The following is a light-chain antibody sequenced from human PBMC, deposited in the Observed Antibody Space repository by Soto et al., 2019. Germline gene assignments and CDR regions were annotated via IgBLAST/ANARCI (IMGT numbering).Light chain of an antibody. J-gene: IGLJ2*01. V-gene: IGLV2-14*01. CDR1: SSDVGGYNY. Sequence: QSVLTQPASVSGSPGQSITISCTGTSSDVGGYNYVSWYQQHPGKAPKLMIYDVSNRPSGVSNRFSGSKSGNTASLTISGLQAEDEADYYCSSYTSFSGVFGGSTTLTVL. CDR2: DVS. CDR3: SSYTSFSGV.